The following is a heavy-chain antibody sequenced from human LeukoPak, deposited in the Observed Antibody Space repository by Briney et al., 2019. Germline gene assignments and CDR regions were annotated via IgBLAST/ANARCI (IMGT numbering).Heavy chain of an antibody. Sequence: GRSLRLSCAASGLTFRSYCIHWVRQAPGKGLEWVTFILYDGTIKYYADSVKGRFTSSRDNSKTTLYLQMNSLRAEDTAVYYCAKYLYLRSSSAFDIWGQGTMVTVSS. V-gene: IGHV3-30*02. CDR3: AKYLYLRSSSAFDI. CDR1: GLTFRSYC. J-gene: IGHJ3*02. CDR2: ILYDGTIK. D-gene: IGHD6-6*01.